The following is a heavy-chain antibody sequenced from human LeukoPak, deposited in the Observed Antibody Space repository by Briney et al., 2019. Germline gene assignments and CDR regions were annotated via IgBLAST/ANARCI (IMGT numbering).Heavy chain of an antibody. D-gene: IGHD3-22*01. CDR3: ARGAFDYYDSSGLYYFDY. Sequence: GSLRLSCAASGFTFSSYSMNWVRQAPGKGLEWVSVIYSGGSTYYADSVKGRFTISRDNSKNTLYLQMNSLRAEDTAVYYCARGAFDYYDSSGLYYFDYWGQGTLVTVSS. CDR1: GFTFSSYS. J-gene: IGHJ4*02. CDR2: IYSGGST. V-gene: IGHV3-53*01.